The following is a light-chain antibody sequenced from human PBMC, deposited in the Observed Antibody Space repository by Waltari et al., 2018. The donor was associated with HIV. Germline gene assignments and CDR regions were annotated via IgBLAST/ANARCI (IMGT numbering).Light chain of an antibody. CDR1: DSDFGLYHF. J-gene: IGLJ3*02. V-gene: IGLV2-14*01. CDR3: ASFTGDHTLV. Sequence: SAVTQPASVSGLPGQSITISFTGDDSDFGLYHFFSWYHHHPGTLPRLILYHVDSRASGISDRFSGSMSGHTASLNISGLRAEDEADYYCASFTGDHTLVFGGGTKVTVL. CDR2: HVD.